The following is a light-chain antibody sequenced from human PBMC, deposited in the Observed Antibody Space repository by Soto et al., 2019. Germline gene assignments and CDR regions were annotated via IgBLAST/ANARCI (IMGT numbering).Light chain of an antibody. CDR2: EVS. J-gene: IGLJ3*02. V-gene: IGLV2-8*01. CDR3: SSYAGSNNFGVV. Sequence: QSALTQPPSASGSPGQSVTISCTGTSSDVGGYNYVSWYQQHPGKAPKLMIYEVSKRPSGVPDRFSGSKSGNTASLTVSGLQGEDGAVYCCSSYAGSNNFGVVFGGGTQVTV. CDR1: SSDVGGYNY.